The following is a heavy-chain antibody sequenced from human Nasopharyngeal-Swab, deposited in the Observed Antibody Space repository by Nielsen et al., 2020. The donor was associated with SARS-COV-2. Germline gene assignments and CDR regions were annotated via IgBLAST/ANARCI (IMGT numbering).Heavy chain of an antibody. Sequence: GGSLRLSCAASGFTFSNYWMSWVRQAPGRQLEWVSGIINSGGSTEYADSVKGRFTISRDNSKNTLYLQMNSLRAEDTAVYYCARGDDSSGYPYSHDYWGQGTLVTVSS. D-gene: IGHD3-22*01. CDR3: ARGDDSSGYPYSHDY. J-gene: IGHJ4*02. CDR2: IINSGGST. CDR1: GFTFSNYW. V-gene: IGHV3-66*01.